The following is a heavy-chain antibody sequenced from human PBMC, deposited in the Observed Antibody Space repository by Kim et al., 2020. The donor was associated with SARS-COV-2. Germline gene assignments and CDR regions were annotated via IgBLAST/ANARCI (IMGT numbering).Heavy chain of an antibody. CDR1: GFTFRNFA. V-gene: IGHV3-23*01. CDR3: GRVFSATDWQHTFYF. CDR2: MGGDGRI. D-gene: IGHD3-9*01. J-gene: IGHJ1*01. Sequence: GGSLRLSCVASGFTFRNFAMNWVRQAPGKGLEWVAHMGGDGRILYADSLKGRFIISRDNSRETLYLHMNFLRAEDTALYYCGRVFSATDWQHTFYFWGQG.